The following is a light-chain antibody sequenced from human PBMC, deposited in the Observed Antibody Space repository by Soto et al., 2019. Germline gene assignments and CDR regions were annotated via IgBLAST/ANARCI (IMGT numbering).Light chain of an antibody. CDR3: QHTTDFT. CDR1: QSISSW. Sequence: DIQMTQSPSTLSASVGDRVTIICRASQSISSWLAWYQQTPGKAPKLLIYDASSLERGVPPRFSGSTSGAESTLTITGLQPDDLGTYYCQHTTDFTFGQGTKVDTK. CDR2: DAS. V-gene: IGKV1-5*02. J-gene: IGKJ2*01.